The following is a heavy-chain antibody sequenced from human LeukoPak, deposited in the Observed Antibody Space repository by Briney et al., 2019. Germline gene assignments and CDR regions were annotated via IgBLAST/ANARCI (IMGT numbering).Heavy chain of an antibody. CDR1: GGSISTYY. V-gene: IGHV4-59*08. CDR2: IYYGGST. Sequence: AETLPLTCTASGGSISTYYWSWVRQPPGKGLEWIGYIYYGGSTNYNHTLKSRVTISVDTSKTQFTLKLRSVTAADTAVDYCARQKAAAGYWFDPWGQGTLVTVSS. D-gene: IGHD6-13*01. J-gene: IGHJ5*02. CDR3: ARQKAAAGYWFDP.